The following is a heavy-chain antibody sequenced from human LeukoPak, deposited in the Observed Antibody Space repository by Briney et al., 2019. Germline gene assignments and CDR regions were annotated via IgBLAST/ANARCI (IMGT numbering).Heavy chain of an antibody. D-gene: IGHD1-26*01. CDR2: ISSSSSYI. CDR1: GFTFSSYS. V-gene: IGHV3-21*01. CDR3: ARDLSGTYPFDL. J-gene: IGHJ4*02. Sequence: GGSLRLSCAASGFTFSSYSMNWVRQAPGKGLEWVSSISSSSSYIYYADSVKGRFTISRDNAKNSLYLQMNSLRAEDTAVYYCARDLSGTYPFDLWGQGTLVTVSS.